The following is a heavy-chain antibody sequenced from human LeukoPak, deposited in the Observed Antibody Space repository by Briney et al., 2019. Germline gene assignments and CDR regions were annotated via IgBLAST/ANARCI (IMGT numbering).Heavy chain of an antibody. CDR1: GGSISSYY. CDR3: ARHEDDFWSGYYFDY. Sequence: SETLSLTCTVSGGSISSYYWSWIRQPPGKGLEWIGYIYYSGSTSYNPSLKSRVTISVDTSKNQFSLKLSSVTAADTAVYYCARHEDDFWSGYYFDYWGQGTLVTVSS. CDR2: IYYSGST. D-gene: IGHD3-3*01. V-gene: IGHV4-59*08. J-gene: IGHJ4*02.